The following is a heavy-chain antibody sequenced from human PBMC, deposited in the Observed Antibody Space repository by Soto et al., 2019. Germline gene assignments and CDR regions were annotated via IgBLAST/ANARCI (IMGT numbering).Heavy chain of an antibody. CDR3: ARSGKIIAARGFDY. Sequence: PSETLSLTCVVSGGSIRSDIWWSWVRQPPGQGLEWIGEIYYTGSANYNPSLRSRVTMSVDKSNNQFSLRLSSVTAADTAVYYCARSGKIIAARGFDYWGQGTLVTVSS. D-gene: IGHD6-6*01. CDR2: IYYTGSA. CDR1: GGSIRSDIW. J-gene: IGHJ4*02. V-gene: IGHV4-4*02.